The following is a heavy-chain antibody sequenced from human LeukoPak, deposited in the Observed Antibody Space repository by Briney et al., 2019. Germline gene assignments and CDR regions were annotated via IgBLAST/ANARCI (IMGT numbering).Heavy chain of an antibody. CDR2: IHSSGST. V-gene: IGHV4-59*01. J-gene: IGHJ4*02. CDR3: ARDHYYDSSGYTFGY. CDR1: GGSISNYY. Sequence: PSETLSLTCTVSGGSISNYYWSWIRQPPGEGLEWIGYIHSSGSTKYNPSLKGRVTISVDTSKNQFSLKLSTVTAADTAVYYCARDHYYDSSGYTFGYWDQGTLVTVSS. D-gene: IGHD3-22*01.